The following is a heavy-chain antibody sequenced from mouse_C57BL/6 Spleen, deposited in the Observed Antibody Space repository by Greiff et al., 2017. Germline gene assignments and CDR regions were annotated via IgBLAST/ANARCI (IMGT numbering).Heavy chain of an antibody. CDR1: GYTFTDYN. V-gene: IGHV1-18*01. Sequence: EVQLQQSGPELVKPGASVKIPCKASGYTFTDYNMDWVKQSHGKSLEWIGDINPNNGGTTYNQKFKGKATLTVDKSSSTAYMELRSLTSEDTSVYYFARDWGGAWFAYWGQGTLVTVSA. J-gene: IGHJ3*01. D-gene: IGHD4-1*01. CDR3: ARDWGGAWFAY. CDR2: INPNNGGT.